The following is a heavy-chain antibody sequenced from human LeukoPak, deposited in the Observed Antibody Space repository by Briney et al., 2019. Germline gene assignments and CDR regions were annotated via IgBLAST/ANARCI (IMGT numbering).Heavy chain of an antibody. CDR1: GGTFSSYA. Sequence: SVKVSWKASGGTFSSYAISWVRQAPGQGLEWMGGIIPIFGTANYAQKFQGRVTITADESTSTAYMELSSLRSEDTAVYYCARGGYLAAAGKPFDYWGQGTLVTVSS. D-gene: IGHD6-13*01. CDR2: IIPIFGTA. J-gene: IGHJ4*02. CDR3: ARGGYLAAAGKPFDY. V-gene: IGHV1-69*13.